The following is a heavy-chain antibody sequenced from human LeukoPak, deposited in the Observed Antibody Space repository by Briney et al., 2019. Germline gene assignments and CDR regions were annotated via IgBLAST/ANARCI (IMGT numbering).Heavy chain of an antibody. J-gene: IGHJ4*02. CDR2: ISGSSSYI. CDR3: ARTYGGYLKGFFDY. CDR1: GFTFSTYN. V-gene: IGHV3-21*01. D-gene: IGHD5-12*01. Sequence: GGSLRLSCAASGFTFSTYNMNWVRQAPGKGLEWVSSISGSSSYIYYADSVKGRFSISRDNAKNSLYLQMSSLRAEDTAVYYCARTYGGYLKGFFDYWGQGTLVTVSS.